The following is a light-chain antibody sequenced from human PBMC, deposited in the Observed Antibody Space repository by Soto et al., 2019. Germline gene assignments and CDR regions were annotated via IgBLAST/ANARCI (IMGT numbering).Light chain of an antibody. J-gene: IGKJ2*01. CDR3: QRLNSYPRT. CDR2: PAS. CDR1: QGTSSY. V-gene: IGKV1-9*01. Sequence: IQLTPYPSFLSASVGYIVPINCRASQGTSSYLASYQQKHGQAPKLLIYPASTLQSGVPSRFSGSGSAKEFTLTIRSLQPEDFATYYCQRLNSYPRTFGQGTKLESK.